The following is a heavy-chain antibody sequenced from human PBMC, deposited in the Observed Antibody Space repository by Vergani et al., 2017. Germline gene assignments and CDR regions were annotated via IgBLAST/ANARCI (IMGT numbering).Heavy chain of an antibody. CDR1: GFTFDDYA. CDR3: AKAFVLRYFDWLGYGMDV. D-gene: IGHD3-9*01. CDR2: ISWDGGST. V-gene: IGHV3-43*01. J-gene: IGHJ6*02. Sequence: VQLVESAGGVVQPGGSLRLSCAASGFTFDDYAMHWVRQAPGKGLEWFSLISWDGGSTYYADSVKGRFTISRDNSKNSLYLQMNSLRTEDTALYYCAKAFVLRYFDWLGYGMDVWGQGTTVTVSS.